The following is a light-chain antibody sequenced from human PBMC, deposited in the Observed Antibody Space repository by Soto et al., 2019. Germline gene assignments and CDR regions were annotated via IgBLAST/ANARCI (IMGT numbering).Light chain of an antibody. CDR2: EGS. V-gene: IGLV2-23*01. CDR3: CSYAGSSTWV. Sequence: QSALTQPASVSGSHGQSITISCTGTSSDVGRYNLVSWYQQHPGKAPKIMIYEGSKRPSGVSNRVSGSKSGNTASLTISGLQSEDEADYYCCSYAGSSTWVFGGGTKLTVL. J-gene: IGLJ3*02. CDR1: SSDVGRYNL.